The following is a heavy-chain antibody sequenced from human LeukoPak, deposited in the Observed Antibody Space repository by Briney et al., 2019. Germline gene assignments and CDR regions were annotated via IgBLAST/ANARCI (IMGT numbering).Heavy chain of an antibody. Sequence: SVKVSCKASRGTFSSYAISWVRQAPGQGLEWMGRIIPIFGIANYAQKFQGRVTITADKSTSTAYMELSSLRSEDTAVYYCARDRYCGGDCYSNFDHWGQGTLVTVSS. D-gene: IGHD2-21*02. J-gene: IGHJ4*02. CDR1: RGTFSSYA. CDR3: ARDRYCGGDCYSNFDH. V-gene: IGHV1-69*04. CDR2: IIPIFGIA.